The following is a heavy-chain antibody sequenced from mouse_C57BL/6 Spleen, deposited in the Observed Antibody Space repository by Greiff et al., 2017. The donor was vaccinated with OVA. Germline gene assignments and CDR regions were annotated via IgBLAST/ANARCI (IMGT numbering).Heavy chain of an antibody. CDR2: IHPNSGST. CDR1: GYTFTSYW. CDR3: ARKGIITTVHYAMDY. Sequence: QVQLQQPGAELVKPGASVKLSCKASGYTFTSYWMHWVKQRPGQGLEWIGMIHPNSGSTNYNEKFKSKATLTVDKSSSTAYMQLSSLTSEDSAVYYCARKGIITTVHYAMDYWGQGTSVTVSS. J-gene: IGHJ4*01. V-gene: IGHV1-64*01. D-gene: IGHD1-1*01.